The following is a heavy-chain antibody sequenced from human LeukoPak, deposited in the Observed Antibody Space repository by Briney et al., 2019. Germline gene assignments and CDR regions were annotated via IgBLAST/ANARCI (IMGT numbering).Heavy chain of an antibody. J-gene: IGHJ4*02. V-gene: IGHV3-21*04. CDR2: ISSSSSYI. D-gene: IGHD5-18*01. CDR1: GFTFSSYS. Sequence: PGGSLRLSCAASGFTFSSYSMNWVRQAPGKGLEWVSSISSSSSYIYYADSVRGRFTISRDNSKSILSLQMNSLRAEDTAIYYCATYRQVLLPFESWGQGTLVTVSS. CDR3: ATYRQVLLPFES.